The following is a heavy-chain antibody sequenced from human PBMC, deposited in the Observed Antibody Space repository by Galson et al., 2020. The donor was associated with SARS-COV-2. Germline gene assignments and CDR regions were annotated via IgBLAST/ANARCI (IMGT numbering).Heavy chain of an antibody. V-gene: IGHV4-61*02. CDR3: ARTARLLEWAELYFDS. Sequence: SETLSLTCTVSGDSITSGNYYWTWIRQAAGRGLEWIGRFHTSGGTNYNPSLNSRVTISVDTSKNQLSLSLNSMTAADTAVYYCARTARLLEWAELYFDSWGQGSLVTVSS. CDR1: GDSITSGNYY. D-gene: IGHD3-3*01. CDR2: FHTSGGT. J-gene: IGHJ4*02.